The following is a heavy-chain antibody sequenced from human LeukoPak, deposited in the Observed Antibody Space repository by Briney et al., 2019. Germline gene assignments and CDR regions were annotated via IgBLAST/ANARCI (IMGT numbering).Heavy chain of an antibody. D-gene: IGHD6-19*01. Sequence: ASVKVSCKASGYTFTGYYMHWVRQAPGQGLEWMGWINPNSGGTNYAQKFQGRVTMARDTSISTAYMELSRLRSDDTAVYYCARAVTAVAGTGLDYWGQGTLVTVSS. J-gene: IGHJ4*02. CDR2: INPNSGGT. CDR3: ARAVTAVAGTGLDY. CDR1: GYTFTGYY. V-gene: IGHV1-2*02.